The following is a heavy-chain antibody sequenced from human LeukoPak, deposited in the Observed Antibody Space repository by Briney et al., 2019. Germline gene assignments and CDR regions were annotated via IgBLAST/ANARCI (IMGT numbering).Heavy chain of an antibody. CDR2: IRNDGSDK. CDR3: VRDADWSFDY. Sequence: GGSLRLSCAASGFTFSRNGMHWVRQAPGKGLEWVTFIRNDGSDKYYADSVKGRFIISRDTSKNTVYVQMNSLRSEDTAVYYCVRDADWSFDYWGQGTLVTVSS. J-gene: IGHJ4*02. D-gene: IGHD2-21*01. CDR1: GFTFSRNG. V-gene: IGHV3-30*02.